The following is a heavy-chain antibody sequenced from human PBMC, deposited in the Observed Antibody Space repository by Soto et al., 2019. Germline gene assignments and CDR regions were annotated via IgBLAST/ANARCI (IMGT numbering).Heavy chain of an antibody. CDR3: ARPEYGSGRYPDF. D-gene: IGHD3-10*01. V-gene: IGHV3-30-3*02. Sequence: QVQLVESGGGVVQPGRSLRLSCTASGFTFSSYAMQCVRQAPGKGLEWVAGISYDGSNKYYADSVKGRFTISRDNSKNPLFLQMTSLRAEDTAVYYCARPEYGSGRYPDFWGQGTLVTVSS. J-gene: IGHJ4*02. CDR2: ISYDGSNK. CDR1: GFTFSSYA.